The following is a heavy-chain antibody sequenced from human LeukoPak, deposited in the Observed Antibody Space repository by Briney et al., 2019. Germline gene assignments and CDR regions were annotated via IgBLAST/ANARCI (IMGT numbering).Heavy chain of an antibody. CDR3: AGGNTYYDFWSGYSDYYYMDV. CDR1: GGSISSYY. J-gene: IGHJ6*03. CDR2: IYYSGST. Sequence: SETLSLTCTVSGGSISSYYWSWIRQPPGKGLEWIGYIYYSGSTNYNPSLKSRVTISVDTSKNQFSLKLSSVTAADTAVYYCAGGNTYYDFWSGYSDYYYMDVWGKGTTVTVSS. V-gene: IGHV4-59*01. D-gene: IGHD3-3*01.